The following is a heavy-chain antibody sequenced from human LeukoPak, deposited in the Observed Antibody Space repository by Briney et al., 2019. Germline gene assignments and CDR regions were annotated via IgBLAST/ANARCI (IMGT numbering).Heavy chain of an antibody. J-gene: IGHJ3*02. CDR3: ARVEYCSSTSCAKGAFDI. V-gene: IGHV1-69*05. Sequence: SVTVSCKASGGTFSSYAISWVRQAPGQGLEWMGGIIPIFGTANYAQKFQGRVTITTDESTSTAYMELSSLRSEDTAVYYCARVEYCSSTSCAKGAFDIWGQGTMVTVSS. CDR2: IIPIFGTA. D-gene: IGHD2-2*01. CDR1: GGTFSSYA.